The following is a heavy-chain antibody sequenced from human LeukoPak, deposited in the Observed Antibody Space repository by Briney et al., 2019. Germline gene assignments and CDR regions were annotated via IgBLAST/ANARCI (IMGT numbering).Heavy chain of an antibody. D-gene: IGHD3-9*01. J-gene: IGHJ3*02. CDR1: GYSFTSYW. CDR3: SRIKDILTGYGAFDI. CDR2: IYRGDSDT. V-gene: IGHV5-51*01. Sequence: GESLKISCKGSGYSFTSYWIGWVRQMPGKGLEWMGIIYRGDSDTRYGPSFQGQVTISADKSISTAYLQWSSLKASGTAMYYCSRIKDILTGYGAFDIWGQGTMVTVSS.